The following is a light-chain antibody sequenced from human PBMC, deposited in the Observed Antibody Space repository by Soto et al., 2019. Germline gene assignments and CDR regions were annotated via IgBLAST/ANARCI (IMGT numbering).Light chain of an antibody. V-gene: IGKV3-15*01. J-gene: IGKJ5*01. CDR1: QSVSSN. CDR3: QQYNNWPIT. CDR2: GAS. Sequence: EIVMTQSPATLSVSPGERATHSCRASQSVSSNLAWYQQKPGQAPRLLIYGASTRATSIPARFSGSGSGTEFTLTISSLQSEDFAVYYCQQYNNWPITFGQGTRLEIK.